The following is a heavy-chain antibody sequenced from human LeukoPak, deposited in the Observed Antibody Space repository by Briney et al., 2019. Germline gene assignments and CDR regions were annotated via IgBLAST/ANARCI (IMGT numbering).Heavy chain of an antibody. Sequence: GESLKISCKGTGYSFTSYWNGWVRPMPGEGLECMCIIYPGNSVNIYSPSFQRQVTISADKSISTAYLQWSSLKASDTAMYYCARQLAAAGTGRRNYYYYGMDVWGQGTTVTVSS. D-gene: IGHD6-13*01. CDR2: IYPGNSVN. V-gene: IGHV5-51*01. CDR3: ARQLAAAGTGRRNYYYYGMDV. J-gene: IGHJ6*02. CDR1: GYSFTSYW.